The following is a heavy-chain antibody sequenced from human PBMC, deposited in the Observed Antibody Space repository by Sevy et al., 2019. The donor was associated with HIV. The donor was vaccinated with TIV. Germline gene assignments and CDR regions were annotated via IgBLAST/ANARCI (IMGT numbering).Heavy chain of an antibody. CDR1: GYTFTGYY. Sequence: ASVKVSCKASGYTFTGYYMHWVRQAPGQGLEWMGWINPNSGGTNYAQKFQGRVTMTRDTSISTAYMELSRLRSDDTAVYYCAREIESSGYYGTGAWFDPWGQGTLVTVSS. D-gene: IGHD3-22*01. V-gene: IGHV1-2*02. CDR2: INPNSGGT. CDR3: AREIESSGYYGTGAWFDP. J-gene: IGHJ5*02.